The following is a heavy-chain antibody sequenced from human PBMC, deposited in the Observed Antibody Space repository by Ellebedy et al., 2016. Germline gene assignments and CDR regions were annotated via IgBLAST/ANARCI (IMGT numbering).Heavy chain of an antibody. D-gene: IGHD5-18*01. CDR2: IYSLGNT. J-gene: IGHJ4*02. CDR3: AKRRSRLRTIDY. Sequence: GESLKISXAASGFTVNSNFMIWVRQPPGKGLEWVSVIYSLGNTYYADSVKGRFTISRDNSKNTLYLQMNSLRAEDTAVYYCAKRRSRLRTIDYWGQGTLVTVSS. V-gene: IGHV3-53*01. CDR1: GFTVNSNF.